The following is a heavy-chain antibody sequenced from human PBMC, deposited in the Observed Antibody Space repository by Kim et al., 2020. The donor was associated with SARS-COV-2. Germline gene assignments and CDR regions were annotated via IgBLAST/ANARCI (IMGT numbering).Heavy chain of an antibody. CDR1: GFTFSSYA. J-gene: IGHJ5*02. V-gene: IGHV3-64D*06. CDR2: ISSNGGST. D-gene: IGHD5-18*01. CDR3: VKAGYSYGYNWFDP. Sequence: GGSLRLSCSASGFTFSSYAMHWVRQAPGKGLESVSAISSNGGSTYYADSVKGRFTISRDNSKNTLYLQMSSLRAEDTAVYYCVKAGYSYGYNWFDPWGQGTLVTVSS.